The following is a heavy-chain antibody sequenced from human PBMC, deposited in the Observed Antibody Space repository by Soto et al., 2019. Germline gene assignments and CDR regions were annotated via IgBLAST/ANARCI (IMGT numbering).Heavy chain of an antibody. D-gene: IGHD1-26*01. Sequence: GGSLRLSCAASGFSFTTYVTHWVRQAPGKGLEWVAVISHDGSYKYYGDAVKGRFTISRDTSKNAVYLEMNSLRPEDTAVYYCAKGLLAIVGTTLPRDAFNIWGQGTMVTVSS. CDR3: AKGLLAIVGTTLPRDAFNI. CDR2: ISHDGSYK. CDR1: GFSFTTYV. J-gene: IGHJ3*02. V-gene: IGHV3-30*18.